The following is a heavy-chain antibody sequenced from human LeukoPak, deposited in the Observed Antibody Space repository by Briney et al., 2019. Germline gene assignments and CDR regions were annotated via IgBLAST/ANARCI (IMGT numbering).Heavy chain of an antibody. CDR3: ARGPQLVFDYYYMDV. V-gene: IGHV1-2*02. J-gene: IGHJ6*03. D-gene: IGHD6-6*01. Sequence: ASVKVSCTASGYTFTGYYMHWMRQAPGQWLEWMGWINPNSGGTNYAQKFQGRVTMTRDTSISTAYMELSRLRSDDTAVYYCARGPQLVFDYYYMDVWGKGTTVTVSS. CDR1: GYTFTGYY. CDR2: INPNSGGT.